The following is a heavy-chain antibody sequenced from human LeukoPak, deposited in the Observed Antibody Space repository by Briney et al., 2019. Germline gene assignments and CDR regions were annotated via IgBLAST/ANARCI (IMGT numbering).Heavy chain of an antibody. CDR3: ASPYCSGGTCYAHDAFDI. CDR1: GYTFTSYG. CDR2: ISVYNGNT. D-gene: IGHD2-15*01. Sequence: ASVKVSCKASGYTFTSYGISWVRQAPGQGLEWMGWISVYNGNTNYAQKLQGRVTMTTDTSTSTAYMELRSLRSDDTAVCYCASPYCSGGTCYAHDAFDIWGQGTMVTVSS. V-gene: IGHV1-18*01. J-gene: IGHJ3*02.